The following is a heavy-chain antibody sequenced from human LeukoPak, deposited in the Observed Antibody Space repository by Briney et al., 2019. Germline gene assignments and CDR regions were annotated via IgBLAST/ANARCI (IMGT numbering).Heavy chain of an antibody. D-gene: IGHD2-15*01. J-gene: IGHJ5*02. Sequence: KSSETLSLTCAVYGGSFSGYYWSWIRQPPGRGLEWIGEINHSGSTNYNPSLKSRVTIPVDTYKNQFSLKLSSVAAAETAVYYCARGYCSGGSCYSRSNWFDPWGQGTLVTVSS. CDR3: ARGYCSGGSCYSRSNWFDP. CDR1: GGSFSGYY. CDR2: INHSGST. V-gene: IGHV4-34*01.